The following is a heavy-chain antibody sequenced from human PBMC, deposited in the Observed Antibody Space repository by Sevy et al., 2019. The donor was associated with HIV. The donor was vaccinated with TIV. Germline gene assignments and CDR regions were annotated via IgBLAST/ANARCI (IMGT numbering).Heavy chain of an antibody. J-gene: IGHJ4*02. CDR2: ISYDGSNK. Sequence: GGSLRLSCAASGFTFSSYGMHWVRQAPGKGLEWVAVISYDGSNKYYADSVKGRFTISRDNSKNTLYLQMNILRAEDTAVYYCAKTDGYSGYDSFFDYWGQGTLVTVSS. CDR3: AKTDGYSGYDSFFDY. D-gene: IGHD5-12*01. V-gene: IGHV3-30*18. CDR1: GFTFSSYG.